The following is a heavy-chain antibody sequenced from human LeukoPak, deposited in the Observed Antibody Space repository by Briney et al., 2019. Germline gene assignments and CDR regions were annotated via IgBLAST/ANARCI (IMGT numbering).Heavy chain of an antibody. J-gene: IGHJ5*02. V-gene: IGHV4-39*01. D-gene: IGHD3-10*01. CDR3: ARQIEGYYGSGSYCWFDP. Sequence: SGGSLRLSCAASGFTFSSYSMNWVRQAPGKGLEWIGSIYYSGSTYYNPSLKSRVTISVDTSKNQFSLKLSSVTAADTAVYYCARQIEGYYGSGSYCWFDPWGQGTLVTVSS. CDR1: GFTFSSYSMN. CDR2: IYYSGST.